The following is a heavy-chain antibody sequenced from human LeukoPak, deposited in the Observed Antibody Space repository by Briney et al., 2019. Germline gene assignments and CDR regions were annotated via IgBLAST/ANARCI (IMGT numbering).Heavy chain of an antibody. CDR2: IYHSGST. V-gene: IGHV4-4*02. D-gene: IGHD2-2*01. J-gene: IGHJ4*02. CDR3: ARVRGRGYCSSTSCSDFDY. CDR1: GDSISSSYW. Sequence: PSETLSLTCAVSGDSISSSYWWSWVRQPPGEGLEWIGEIYHSGSTTYNPSLKSRVTISVDKAKNQFSLKLSSVTAADTAVYYCARVRGRGYCSSTSCSDFDYWGQGTLVTVSS.